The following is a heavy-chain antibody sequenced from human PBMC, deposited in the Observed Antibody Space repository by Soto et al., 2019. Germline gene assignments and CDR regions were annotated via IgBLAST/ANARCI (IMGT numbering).Heavy chain of an antibody. V-gene: IGHV1-18*01. CDR2: ISVYNGNT. CDR3: ARIARSWNLREFDS. Sequence: ASVKVSCKASDYTFTSYGIIWVRQAPGQGLEWIGWISVYNGNTNYAQKFRGRVTMTTDISTTTAYMEIRRLRSVYTAVYHCARIARSWNLREFDSWGQGNLDT. D-gene: IGHD2-21*01. J-gene: IGHJ4*02. CDR1: DYTFTSYG.